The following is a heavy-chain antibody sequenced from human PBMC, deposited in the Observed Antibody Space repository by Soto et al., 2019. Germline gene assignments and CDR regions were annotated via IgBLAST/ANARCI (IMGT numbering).Heavy chain of an antibody. Sequence: QVQLVQSGAEVVKPGASVRVSCKTSGHTFSSYGFTWVRQAPGQGLEWMGWISAYNGNTNYAQKFQGRVTVTTDTSTSTAYMELRSLRSDDTAVYYCARALYCSGGSCYFDHWVQGTLVTVSS. CDR2: ISAYNGNT. CDR3: ARALYCSGGSCYFDH. D-gene: IGHD2-15*01. CDR1: GHTFSSYG. J-gene: IGHJ4*02. V-gene: IGHV1-18*01.